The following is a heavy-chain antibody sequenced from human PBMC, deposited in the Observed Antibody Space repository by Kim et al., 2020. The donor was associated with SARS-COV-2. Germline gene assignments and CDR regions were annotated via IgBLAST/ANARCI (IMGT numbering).Heavy chain of an antibody. CDR3: ARGGDLKVWELLRGGSFDY. Sequence: SETLSLTCTVSGGSVSSGSYYWSWIRQPPGKGLEWIGYIYYSGSTNYNPSLKSRVTISVDTSKNQFSLKLSSVTAADTAVYYCARGGDLKVWELLRGGSFDYWGQGTLVTVSS. V-gene: IGHV4-61*01. CDR2: IYYSGST. J-gene: IGHJ4*02. CDR1: GGSVSSGSYY. D-gene: IGHD1-26*01.